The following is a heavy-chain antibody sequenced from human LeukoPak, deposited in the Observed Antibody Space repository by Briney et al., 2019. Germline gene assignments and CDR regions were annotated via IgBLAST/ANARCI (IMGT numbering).Heavy chain of an antibody. CDR3: AKDGSSGIAATADAFDI. J-gene: IGHJ3*02. D-gene: IGHD6-13*01. V-gene: IGHV3-23*01. Sequence: GGSLRLSCAASGFTFNTYAMSWVRQAPGKGLEWVSAISGGGATSCYADSVEGRFTISRDNSKNTLYLQMNSLRAEDTAIYYCAKDGSSGIAATADAFDIWGQGTMVTVSS. CDR2: ISGGGATS. CDR1: GFTFNTYA.